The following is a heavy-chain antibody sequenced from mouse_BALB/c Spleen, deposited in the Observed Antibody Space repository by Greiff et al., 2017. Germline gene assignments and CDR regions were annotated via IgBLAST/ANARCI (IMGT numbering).Heavy chain of an antibody. CDR1: GFSLTNYG. J-gene: IGHJ4*01. CDR2: IWGDGST. Sequence: VQLKESGPGLVAPSQSLSITCTVSGFSLTNYGVSWVRQPPGKGLEWLGVIWGDGSTNYHSALISRLTIRKDNSKSQVFLKLHSLQTDDTATYYCATGGFPYAMDYWGQGTSVTVSS. CDR3: ATGGFPYAMDY. V-gene: IGHV2-3*01.